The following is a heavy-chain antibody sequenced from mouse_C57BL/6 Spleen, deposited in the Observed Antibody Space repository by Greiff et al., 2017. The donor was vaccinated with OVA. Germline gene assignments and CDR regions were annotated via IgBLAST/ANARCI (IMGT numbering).Heavy chain of an antibody. D-gene: IGHD1-1*01. CDR2: IYPSDSET. J-gene: IGHJ4*01. CDR1: GYTFTSYW. CDR3: ARRGGYYGSEDAMDY. Sequence: QVQLQQPGAELVRPGSSVKLSCKASGYTFTSYWMDWVKQRPGQGLEWIGNIYPSDSETPYNQKFKDKATLTVDKSSSTAYMQLSVLTSEDSAVYYCARRGGYYGSEDAMDYWGQGTSVTVSS. V-gene: IGHV1-61*01.